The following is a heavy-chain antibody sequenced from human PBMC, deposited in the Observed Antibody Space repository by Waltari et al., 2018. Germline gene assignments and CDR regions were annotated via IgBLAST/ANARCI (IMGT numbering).Heavy chain of an antibody. CDR3: ARKNYDILTGYFPSYIAWFDP. Sequence: QVQLQESGPGLVKPSETLSLTCTVYAGSISRYYWSWIRQPPGKGLEWIGYIYYSGSTNYNPSLKSRVTISVDTSKNQFSLKLSSVTAADTAVYYCARKNYDILTGYFPSYIAWFDPWGQGTLVTVSS. D-gene: IGHD3-9*01. CDR1: AGSISRYY. CDR2: IYYSGST. V-gene: IGHV4-59*01. J-gene: IGHJ5*02.